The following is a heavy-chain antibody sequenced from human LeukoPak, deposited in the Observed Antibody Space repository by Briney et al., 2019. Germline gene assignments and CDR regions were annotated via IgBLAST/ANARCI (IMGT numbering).Heavy chain of an antibody. Sequence: SETLSLTCTVSGGSISSYYWSWIRQPPGKGLEWIGYIYYSGSTNYNPSLKSRVTISVDTSKNQFSLKLSSVTAADTAVYYCARDRPICRSGGSCYSPFDIWGQGTMVTVSS. CDR1: GGSISSYY. V-gene: IGHV4-59*01. CDR2: IYYSGST. D-gene: IGHD2-15*01. J-gene: IGHJ3*02. CDR3: ARDRPICRSGGSCYSPFDI.